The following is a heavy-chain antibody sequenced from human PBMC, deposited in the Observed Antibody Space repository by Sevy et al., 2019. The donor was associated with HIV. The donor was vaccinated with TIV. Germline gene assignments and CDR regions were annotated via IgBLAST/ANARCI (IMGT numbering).Heavy chain of an antibody. V-gene: IGHV3-7*01. CDR1: GFTLSSYW. Sequence: GGSLRLSCAASGFTLSSYWVNWVRQAPGKGLEWVANINQDGNKNYYVDSVKGRFTISRDNTLNSVHLQMNSLRAEDKAVYYCVRAMAAAQSYWGQGALVTVSS. CDR2: INQDGNKN. CDR3: VRAMAAAQSY. J-gene: IGHJ4*02. D-gene: IGHD6-13*01.